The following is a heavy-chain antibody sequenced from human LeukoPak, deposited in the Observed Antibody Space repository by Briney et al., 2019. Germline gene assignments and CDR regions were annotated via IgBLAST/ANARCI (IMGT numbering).Heavy chain of an antibody. J-gene: IGHJ4*02. CDR2: ISGSGGST. CDR3: TKRGTVTTFGHCDF. V-gene: IGHV3-23*01. CDR1: RFTFSSYG. Sequence: PGGSLRLSCAASRFTFSSYGMSWVRQAPGKGLEWVSAISGSGGSTYYADSVKGRFTISRDNSKNTLYLQMNSLRAEDTAVYYCTKRGTVTTFGHCDFWGQGTLVTVSS. D-gene: IGHD4-17*01.